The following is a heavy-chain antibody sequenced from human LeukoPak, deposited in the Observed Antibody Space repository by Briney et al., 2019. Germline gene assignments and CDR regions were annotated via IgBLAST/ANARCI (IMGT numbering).Heavy chain of an antibody. CDR1: GYTFTGYY. J-gene: IGHJ4*02. D-gene: IGHD4-23*01. CDR2: INPNSGGT. CDR3: ANLARTAVVTLDY. V-gene: IGHV1-2*02. Sequence: ASVKVSCKASGYTFTGYYMHWVRQAPGQGLEWMGWINPNSGGTNYAQKFQGRVTMTRDTSISTAYMELSRLRSDDTAVYYCANLARTAVVTLDYWGQGTLVTVSS.